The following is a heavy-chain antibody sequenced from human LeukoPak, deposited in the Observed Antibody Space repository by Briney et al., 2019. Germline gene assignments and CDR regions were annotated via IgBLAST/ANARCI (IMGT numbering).Heavy chain of an antibody. Sequence: SQTLSLTCTVSGGSISSSSYYWGWIRQPPGKGLEWIGSIYYSGSTYYNPSLKSRVTISVDTSKNQFSLKLSSVTAADTAVYYCARYSTSWDYWGQGTLVTVSS. CDR3: ARYSTSWDY. J-gene: IGHJ4*02. V-gene: IGHV4-39*07. CDR2: IYYSGST. D-gene: IGHD2-2*01. CDR1: GGSISSSSYY.